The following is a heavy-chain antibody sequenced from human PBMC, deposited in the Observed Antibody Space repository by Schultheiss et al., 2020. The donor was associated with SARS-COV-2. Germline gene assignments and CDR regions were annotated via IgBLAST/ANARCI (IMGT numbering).Heavy chain of an antibody. Sequence: SETLSLTCAVYGGSFSGYYWSWIRQPPGKGLEWIGEINHSGSTNYNPSLKSRVTISVDTSKNQFSLKLSSVTAADTAVYYCARGILYAIYYYGMDVWGQGTTVTVSS. D-gene: IGHD2-15*01. CDR1: GGSFSGYY. J-gene: IGHJ6*02. CDR2: INHSGST. CDR3: ARGILYAIYYYGMDV. V-gene: IGHV4-34*01.